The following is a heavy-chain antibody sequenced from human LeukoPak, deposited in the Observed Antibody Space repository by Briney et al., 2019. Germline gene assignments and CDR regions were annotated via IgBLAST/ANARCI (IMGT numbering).Heavy chain of an antibody. J-gene: IGHJ4*02. CDR3: ARHVRYGYAYPGTYFDS. CDR1: GDSIRTYY. V-gene: IGHV4-59*08. D-gene: IGHD5-18*01. Sequence: PSETLSLTCTVSGDSIRTYYWSWIRQPPGKGLEWIGYIYYSGSTNYNPSLKSLVAISVYTSKNQFSLKLSSLSAADTAWYYCARHVRYGYAYPGTYFDSWGQGALVTVSS. CDR2: IYYSGST.